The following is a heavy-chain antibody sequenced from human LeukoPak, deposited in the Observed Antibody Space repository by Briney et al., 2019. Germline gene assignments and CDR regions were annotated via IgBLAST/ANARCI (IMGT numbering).Heavy chain of an antibody. D-gene: IGHD6-13*01. Sequence: SETLSLTCTVSASSIHYAFYWGWIRQPPGKGLQWIGSVSHSGSTNYNPSLKSRVTISVDTSKNQFSLKLSSVTAADTAVYYCARNAISSSWYSSFDYWGQGTLVTVSS. CDR2: VSHSGST. J-gene: IGHJ4*02. V-gene: IGHV4-38-2*02. CDR1: ASSIHYAFY. CDR3: ARNAISSSWYSSFDY.